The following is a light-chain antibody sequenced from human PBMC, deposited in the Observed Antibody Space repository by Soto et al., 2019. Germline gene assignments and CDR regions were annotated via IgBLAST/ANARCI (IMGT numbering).Light chain of an antibody. Sequence: EIVMTQSPATLSVSPGERATLSCRASQSVTSNLAWYQQDPGQAPRLLIYGASSRVTDIPARFSGSGSGTELTLTISSLQSEDFAIYYCQQYNDWPPTFGQGTKVDI. CDR3: QQYNDWPPT. CDR1: QSVTSN. CDR2: GAS. V-gene: IGKV3-15*01. J-gene: IGKJ1*01.